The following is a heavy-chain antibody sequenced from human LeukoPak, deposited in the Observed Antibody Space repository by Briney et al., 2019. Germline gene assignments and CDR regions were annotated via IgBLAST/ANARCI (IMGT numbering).Heavy chain of an antibody. Sequence: RSSETLSLTCAVYGGSFSGYYWSWIRQPPGKGLEWIGYIYYSGSTKYNPSLKSRVTISVDTSKNQFSLKLSSVTAADTAVYYCARRGYASSWSFDYWGQGTLVTVSS. V-gene: IGHV4-59*08. CDR2: IYYSGST. CDR1: GGSFSGYY. D-gene: IGHD6-13*01. J-gene: IGHJ4*02. CDR3: ARRGYASSWSFDY.